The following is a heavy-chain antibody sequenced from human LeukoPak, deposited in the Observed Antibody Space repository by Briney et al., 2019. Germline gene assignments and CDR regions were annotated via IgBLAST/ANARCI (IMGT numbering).Heavy chain of an antibody. CDR1: GILVSSNY. J-gene: IGHJ3*02. D-gene: IGHD5-18*01. V-gene: IGHV3-66*01. CDR3: ARRERLGYSYSRGTLDI. CDR2: IDSTGST. Sequence: GGSLRLSCVASGILVSSNYMSWVRRAPGKGLEWVSFIDSTGSTYYADSVKGRFTISRDNSRNTLYLQMNSLRVEDTAVYYCARRERLGYSYSRGTLDIWGQGTMVTVSS.